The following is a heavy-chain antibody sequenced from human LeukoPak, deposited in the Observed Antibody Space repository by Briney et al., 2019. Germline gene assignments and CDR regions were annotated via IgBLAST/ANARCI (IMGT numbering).Heavy chain of an antibody. V-gene: IGHV1-69*04. CDR3: ARDHDILTGFDY. CDR2: IIPIFGIA. CDR1: GGTFSSYA. D-gene: IGHD3-9*01. J-gene: IGHJ4*02. Sequence: SVKVSCKASGGTFSSYAISWVRQAPGKGLEWIGRIIPIFGIANYAQKFQGRVTITADKSTSTAYMELSSLRSEDTAVYYCARDHDILTGFDYWGQGTLVTVSS.